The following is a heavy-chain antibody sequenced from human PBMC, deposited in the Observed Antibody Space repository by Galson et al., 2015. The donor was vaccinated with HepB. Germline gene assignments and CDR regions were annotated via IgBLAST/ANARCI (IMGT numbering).Heavy chain of an antibody. J-gene: IGHJ4*02. D-gene: IGHD2-15*01. CDR3: ARGLVYCNGATCFTPFDY. CDR1: GYTFTSYS. Sequence: SVKVSCKASGYTFTSYSMHWVRLAPGQGLEWMGRINPKSDNINYAQKFQGRVTMTTDTSTNTAYMELSSLRSDDTAMYFCARGLVYCNGATCFTPFDYWGQGTLVTVSS. V-gene: IGHV1-2*06. CDR2: INPKSDNI.